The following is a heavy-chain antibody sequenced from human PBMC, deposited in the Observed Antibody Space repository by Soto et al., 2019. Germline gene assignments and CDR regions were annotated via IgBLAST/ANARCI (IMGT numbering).Heavy chain of an antibody. CDR3: AKPDTPKGGYCISTSCYLFGYYGMDV. Sequence: EVQLVESGGGLVQPGRSLRLSCAASGFTFDDYAMHWVRQAPGKGLEWVSGISWNSGSIGYADSVKGRFTISRDNAKNSLYLQMNSLRAEDTALYYCAKPDTPKGGYCISTSCYLFGYYGMDVWGQGTTVTVSS. V-gene: IGHV3-9*01. CDR2: ISWNSGSI. CDR1: GFTFDDYA. D-gene: IGHD2-2*01. J-gene: IGHJ6*02.